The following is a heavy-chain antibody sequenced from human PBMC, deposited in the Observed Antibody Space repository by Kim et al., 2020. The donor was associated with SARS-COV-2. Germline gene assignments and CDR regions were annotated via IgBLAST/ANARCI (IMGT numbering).Heavy chain of an antibody. V-gene: IGHV3-74*01. Sequence: TTDYAEPVKGRFTVSRDNPKNTVYLQMNSLRAEDTAVYFCARSPSGPEGYWGQGTLVTVSS. CDR2: TT. J-gene: IGHJ4*02. CDR3: ARSPSGPEGY.